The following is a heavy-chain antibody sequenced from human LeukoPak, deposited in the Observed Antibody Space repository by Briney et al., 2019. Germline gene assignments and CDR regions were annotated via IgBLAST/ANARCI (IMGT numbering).Heavy chain of an antibody. Sequence: GGSLRLSCAASGFIFSNYSINWVRQAPGKGLEWVSYISRSSSTIYYADSVKGRFTISRDNAKNSLYLQMNSLRAEDTAVYYCARGRDNYYFGMDVWGQGTTVIVSS. D-gene: IGHD3-9*01. CDR1: GFIFSNYS. J-gene: IGHJ6*02. CDR3: ARGRDNYYFGMDV. V-gene: IGHV3-48*01. CDR2: ISRSSSTI.